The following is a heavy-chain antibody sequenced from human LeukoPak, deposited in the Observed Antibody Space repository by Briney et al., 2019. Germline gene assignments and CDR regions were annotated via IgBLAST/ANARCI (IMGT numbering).Heavy chain of an antibody. CDR2: IYYSGST. CDR1: SGSITSNSYY. Sequence: SETLSLTCTVSSGSITSNSYYWGWIRQPPGKGLEWIGSIYYSGSTYYNPSLKSRVTISVDTSKNQFSLKLSSVIATDTAVYYCARTRSYSSSSGFDYWGQGTLVTVSS. D-gene: IGHD6-6*01. J-gene: IGHJ4*02. V-gene: IGHV4-39*01. CDR3: ARTRSYSSSSGFDY.